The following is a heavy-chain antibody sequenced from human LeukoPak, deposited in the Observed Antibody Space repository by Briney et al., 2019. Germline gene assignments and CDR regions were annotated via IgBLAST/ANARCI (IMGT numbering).Heavy chain of an antibody. V-gene: IGHV1-18*01. J-gene: IGHJ5*02. CDR3: ARDWYCGDGSCNDCFDP. CDR2: VSGRNDVT. Sequence: GASVKVSCKASGYTFSNYGISWVRQAPGQGLKWLGWVSGRNDVTTYAQNFQGRVTMTADTSTGTAYMELTSLRSDDTAIYYCARDWYCGDGSCNDCFDPWGQGTLVTVSS. D-gene: IGHD2-15*01. CDR1: GYTFSNYG.